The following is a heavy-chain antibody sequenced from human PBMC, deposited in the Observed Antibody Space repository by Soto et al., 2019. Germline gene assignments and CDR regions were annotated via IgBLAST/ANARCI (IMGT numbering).Heavy chain of an antibody. V-gene: IGHV3-30*18. CDR1: GFSFSNYG. D-gene: IGHD4-4*01. CDR3: AKDRGLNDYSNDHFNH. CDR2: ISNDATKK. J-gene: IGHJ4*02. Sequence: GSLRLSCAASGFSFSNYGIHWVRQAPGKGLEWVAFISNDATKKYYADSLKGRFTISRDNSKNTLYLQMNSLRADDTAVYYCAKDRGLNDYSNDHFNHWGQGILVTVSS.